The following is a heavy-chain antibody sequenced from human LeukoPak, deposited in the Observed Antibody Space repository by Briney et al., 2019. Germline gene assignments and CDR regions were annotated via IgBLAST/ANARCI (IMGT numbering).Heavy chain of an antibody. CDR3: ARHYYDSSGYYI. J-gene: IGHJ4*02. CDR2: IIPIFGTA. D-gene: IGHD3-22*01. Sequence: ASVKVFCKASRGTFSSYAISWVRQAPGQGLEWMGGIIPIFGTANYAQKFQGRVTITADKSTSTAYMELSSLRSEDTAVYYCARHYYDSSGYYIWGQGTLVTVSS. CDR1: RGTFSSYA. V-gene: IGHV1-69*06.